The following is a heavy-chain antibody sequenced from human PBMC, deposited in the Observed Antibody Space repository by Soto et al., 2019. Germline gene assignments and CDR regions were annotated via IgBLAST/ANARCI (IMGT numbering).Heavy chain of an antibody. D-gene: IGHD3-22*01. J-gene: IGHJ3*02. CDR3: ARVVRGGGFDSSGYYYLDAFDI. CDR2: ISSSSSYI. CDR1: GFTFSSYS. Sequence: GGSLRLSCAASGFTFSSYSMNWVRQAPGKGLEWVSSISSSSSYIYYADSVKGRFTISRDNAKNQLYLQMNSLRAEDTAVYYCARVVRGGGFDSSGYYYLDAFDIWGQGTMVTVSS. V-gene: IGHV3-21*01.